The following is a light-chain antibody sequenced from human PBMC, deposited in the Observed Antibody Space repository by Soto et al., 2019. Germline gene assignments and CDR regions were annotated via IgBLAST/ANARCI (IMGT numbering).Light chain of an antibody. Sequence: QSALTQPASVSGSPGQSITISCTGTSSDVGGYNYVSWYQQHPGKAPKPMIYEVSNRPSGVSKRFSGSKSGNTASLTISGFQAEDEADDYCSSYTGSSTPRVFGGGTKLTVL. J-gene: IGLJ3*02. CDR1: SSDVGGYNY. CDR3: SSYTGSSTPRV. CDR2: EVS. V-gene: IGLV2-14*01.